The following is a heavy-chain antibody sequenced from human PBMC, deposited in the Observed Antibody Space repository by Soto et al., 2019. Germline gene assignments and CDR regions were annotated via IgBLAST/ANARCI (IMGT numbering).Heavy chain of an antibody. CDR1: GGTFSSYA. CDR3: AKITYDFWSGSYPYYYYGMDV. CDR2: IIPIFGTA. J-gene: IGHJ6*02. Sequence: SVKVSCKASGGTFSSYAISWVRQAPGQGLEWMGGIIPIFGTANYAQKFQGRVTITADESTSTAYMELSSLRSEDTAVYYCAKITYDFWSGSYPYYYYGMDVWGQGTTVTVSS. D-gene: IGHD3-3*01. V-gene: IGHV1-69*13.